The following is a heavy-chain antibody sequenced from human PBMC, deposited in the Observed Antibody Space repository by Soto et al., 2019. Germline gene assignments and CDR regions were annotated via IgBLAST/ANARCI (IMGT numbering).Heavy chain of an antibody. J-gene: IGHJ4*02. Sequence: PSETLSLTCSVSGGSINSYWWSWIRQPAGKGLEWIGRVYSTGTTDYNPSLNSRATMSVETSKNQFSLKLTSVTAADTAVYYCARDIGSYAYGERYSGPGIKVTVYS. CDR2: VYSTGTT. CDR3: ARDIGSYAYGERY. D-gene: IGHD3-10*01. CDR1: GGSINSYW. V-gene: IGHV4-4*07.